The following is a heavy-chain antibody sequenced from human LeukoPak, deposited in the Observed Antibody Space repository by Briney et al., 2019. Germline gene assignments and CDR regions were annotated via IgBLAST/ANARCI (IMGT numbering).Heavy chain of an antibody. Sequence: QSGGSLRLSCAASGFTFSSYAMSWVRQAPGKGLEWVSAISGSGGSTYYADSVKGRFTISRDNSKNTLYLQMNSLRAEDAAVYYCAKFGGTTHYFDYWGQGTLVTVSS. CDR2: ISGSGGST. J-gene: IGHJ4*02. CDR1: GFTFSSYA. V-gene: IGHV3-23*01. CDR3: AKFGGTTHYFDY. D-gene: IGHD3-16*01.